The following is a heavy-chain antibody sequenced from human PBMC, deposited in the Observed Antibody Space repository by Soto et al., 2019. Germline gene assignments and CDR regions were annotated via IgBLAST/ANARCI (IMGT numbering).Heavy chain of an antibody. Sequence: GGSLRLSCEASGFTFSRYGFHWVRQAPGKGFEWVAVILYDGSKKHYLESAKGRFSISRDDSKNTVYLQMNSLRVEDTAMYYCVRGDRGYDFWNPQNWFDPWGQGTLVTVSS. CDR1: GFTFSRYG. CDR3: VRGDRGYDFWNPQNWFDP. J-gene: IGHJ5*02. D-gene: IGHD3-3*01. V-gene: IGHV3-33*05. CDR2: ILYDGSKK.